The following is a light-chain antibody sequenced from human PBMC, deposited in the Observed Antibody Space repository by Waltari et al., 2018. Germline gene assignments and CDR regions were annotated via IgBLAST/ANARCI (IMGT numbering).Light chain of an antibody. CDR1: QNIDSRH. J-gene: IGKJ1*01. CDR2: SAS. CDR3: HQYAYSRT. Sequence: IVLTQSPGTLSFSTGERATLSFRAIQNIDSRHLGWYQQKPGQPPRLLIFSASTRATGVPVRFSGSGSGTNFTLTISRLEPEDFAVFFCHQYAYSRTFGQGTRV. V-gene: IGKV3-20*01.